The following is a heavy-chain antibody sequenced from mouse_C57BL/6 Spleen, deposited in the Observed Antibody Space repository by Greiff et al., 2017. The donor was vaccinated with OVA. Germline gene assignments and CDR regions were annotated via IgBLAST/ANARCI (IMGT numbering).Heavy chain of an antibody. Sequence: VQLQQSGPELVKPGASVKIPCKASGYTFTDYNMDWVKQSHGKSLEWIGDINPNNGGTIYNQKFKGKATLTVDKSSSTAYMELRSLTSEDTAVYYCARGGYSNYAYAMDYWGQGTSVTVSS. CDR1: GYTFTDYN. V-gene: IGHV1-18*01. D-gene: IGHD2-5*01. CDR2: INPNNGGT. CDR3: ARGGYSNYAYAMDY. J-gene: IGHJ4*01.